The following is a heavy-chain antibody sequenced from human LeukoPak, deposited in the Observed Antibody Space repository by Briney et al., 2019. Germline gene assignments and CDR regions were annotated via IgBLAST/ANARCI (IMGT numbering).Heavy chain of an antibody. CDR3: AKGSGDFWSGYYAH. CDR2: ISGSGGST. V-gene: IGHV3-23*01. Sequence: GGSLRLSCAASGFTFSSYAMSWVRQAPGKGLEWVSAISGSGGSTYYADSVKGRFTISRDNSKNTLYLQMNSLRAEDTAVYCCAKGSGDFWSGYYAHWGQGTLVTVSS. D-gene: IGHD3-3*01. J-gene: IGHJ4*02. CDR1: GFTFSSYA.